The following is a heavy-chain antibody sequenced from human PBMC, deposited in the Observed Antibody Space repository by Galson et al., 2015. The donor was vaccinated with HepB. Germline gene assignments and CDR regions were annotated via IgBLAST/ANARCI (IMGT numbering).Heavy chain of an antibody. D-gene: IGHD6-13*01. CDR1: GFTFSDYY. CDR2: ISSSSSYT. CDR3: ARVGDLAAAGTVDY. J-gene: IGHJ4*02. Sequence: SLRLSCAASGFTFSDYYMSWVRQAPGKGLEWLSYISSSSSYTIYADSVKGRFTISRDNAKNSLYLQMNSLRAEDTAVYYCARVGDLAAAGTVDYWGQGTLVTVSS. V-gene: IGHV3-11*06.